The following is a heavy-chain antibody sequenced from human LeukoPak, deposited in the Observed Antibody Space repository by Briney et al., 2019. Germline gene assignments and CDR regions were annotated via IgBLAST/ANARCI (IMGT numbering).Heavy chain of an antibody. CDR3: AKGSSDWSGPTGVFDY. J-gene: IGHJ4*02. CDR2: ISYDGSNK. V-gene: IGHV3-30*18. D-gene: IGHD6-19*01. CDR1: GFTFSSYG. Sequence: GGSLRLSCAASGFTFSSYGMHWVRQAPGKGLEWVAVISYDGSNKYYADSVKGRFTISRDNSKNTLYLQMNSLRVEDTAVYYCAKGSSDWSGPTGVFDYWGQGTLVTGSS.